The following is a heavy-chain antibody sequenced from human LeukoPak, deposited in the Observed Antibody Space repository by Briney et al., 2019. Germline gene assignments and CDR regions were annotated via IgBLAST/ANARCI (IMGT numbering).Heavy chain of an antibody. CDR3: ARDYARGIAARPLNWFDP. CDR2: ISSSSSYI. Sequence: GGSLRLSCAASGFTFSSYSMNWVRQAPGKGLEWVSSISSSSSYIYYADSVKGRFTISRDNAKNSLYLQMNSLRAEDTAVYYCARDYARGIAARPLNWFDPWGQGTLVTVSS. J-gene: IGHJ5*02. V-gene: IGHV3-21*01. CDR1: GFTFSSYS. D-gene: IGHD6-6*01.